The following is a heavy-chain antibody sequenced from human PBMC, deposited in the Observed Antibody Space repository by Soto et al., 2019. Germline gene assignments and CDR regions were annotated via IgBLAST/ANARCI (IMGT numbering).Heavy chain of an antibody. CDR3: ARSRVTYYYDRSAFDI. CDR1: GGTFSSYA. J-gene: IGHJ3*02. Sequence: QVQLVQSGAEVKKPGSSVKVSCKASGGTFSSYAISWVRQAPGQGLEWMGGIIPIFGTANYAQKFQGRVTMTADESTSTAYMELSSLSSEDTAVYYCARSRVTYYYDRSAFDIWGQGTMVTVS. CDR2: IIPIFGTA. V-gene: IGHV1-69*01. D-gene: IGHD3-22*01.